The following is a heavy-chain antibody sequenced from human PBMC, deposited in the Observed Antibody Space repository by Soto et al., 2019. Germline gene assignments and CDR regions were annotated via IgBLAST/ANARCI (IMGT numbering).Heavy chain of an antibody. J-gene: IGHJ6*02. V-gene: IGHV3-23*01. CDR3: PKSRLRATRSGMDV. D-gene: IGHD2-15*01. CDR2: ISGSGGST. Sequence: EVQLLESGGGLVQPGGSLRLSCAASGFTFSSYAMSWVRQAPGKGLEWVSAISGSGGSTYYADSVKGRFTISRDNSKNTLYLQMNSLRAEDTAVYYCPKSRLRATRSGMDVWGQGTTVTVSS. CDR1: GFTFSSYA.